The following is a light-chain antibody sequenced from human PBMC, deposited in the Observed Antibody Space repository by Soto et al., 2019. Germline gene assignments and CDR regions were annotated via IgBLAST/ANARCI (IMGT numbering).Light chain of an antibody. V-gene: IGKV3-15*01. CDR1: QSISNN. CDR3: QEYNNWPPWT. J-gene: IGKJ1*01. Sequence: ILMTQSPATLSVSPGERATLSCRASQSISNNLAWYQQKPGQAPRLLIYDASTRATGIPARFSGSRSGTEVTLTISGLQSEDFAVYYWQEYNNWPPWTFGQGTKVEIK. CDR2: DAS.